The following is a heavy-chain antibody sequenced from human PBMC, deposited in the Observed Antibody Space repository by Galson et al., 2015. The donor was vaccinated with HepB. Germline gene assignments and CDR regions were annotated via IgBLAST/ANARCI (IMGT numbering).Heavy chain of an antibody. CDR2: ISYDGSSD. D-gene: IGHD1-1*01. V-gene: IGHV3-30-3*01. J-gene: IGHJ6*03. CDR1: GFTFSDYA. CDR3: AKGSPTSFYNYYMDV. Sequence: SLRLSCAASGFTFSDYAMHWVRQAPGKGLEWVAIISYDGSSDYYADSVKGRFTISRDNSKNTLYVQMNRLRVGDTAIYFCAKGSPTSFYNYYMDVWGKGTTVIVSS.